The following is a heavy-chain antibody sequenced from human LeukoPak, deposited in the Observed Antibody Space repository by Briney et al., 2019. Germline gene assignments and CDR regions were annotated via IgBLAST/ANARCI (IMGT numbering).Heavy chain of an antibody. CDR2: IYYSGNT. V-gene: IGHV4-39*07. J-gene: IGHJ4*02. D-gene: IGHD4-23*01. CDR3: AREGNDYGGNLDGDYFDY. CDR1: DVSISSSNSY. Sequence: SETLSLTCTVSDVSISSSNSYWGWIRQPPGKGLEWIGSIYYSGNTYYNASLKSRVTISVDTSKNQFSLKLSSVTAADTAVYYCAREGNDYGGNLDGDYFDYWGQGTLVTVSS.